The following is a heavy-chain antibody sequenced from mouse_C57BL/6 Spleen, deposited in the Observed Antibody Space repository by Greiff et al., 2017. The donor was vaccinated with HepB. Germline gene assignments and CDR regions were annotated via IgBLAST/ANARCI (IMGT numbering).Heavy chain of an antibody. CDR1: GYAFSSYW. V-gene: IGHV1-80*01. CDR2: IYPGDGDT. D-gene: IGHD2-1*01. Sequence: VKLQESGAELVKPGASVKISCKASGYAFSSYWMNWVKQRPGKGLEWIGQIYPGDGDTNYNGKFKGKATLTADKSSSTAYMQLSSLTSEDSAVYFCARTYNGNYPYYYAMDYWGQGTSVTVSS. CDR3: ARTYNGNYPYYYAMDY. J-gene: IGHJ4*01.